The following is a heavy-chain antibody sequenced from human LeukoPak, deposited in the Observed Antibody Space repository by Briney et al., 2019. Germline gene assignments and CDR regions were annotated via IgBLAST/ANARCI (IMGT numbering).Heavy chain of an antibody. Sequence: GGSLRLSCAASGFSFTSYAMSWVRQAPGKGLEWVSTISGSGGNTYYADPVKGRFTISRDSSKNMLYMQMNSLRAEDTAVYYCAKASGSYPLYYYNMDVWGQGTTVTVSS. J-gene: IGHJ6*02. V-gene: IGHV3-23*01. CDR2: ISGSGGNT. CDR1: GFSFTSYA. CDR3: AKASGSYPLYYYNMDV. D-gene: IGHD1-26*01.